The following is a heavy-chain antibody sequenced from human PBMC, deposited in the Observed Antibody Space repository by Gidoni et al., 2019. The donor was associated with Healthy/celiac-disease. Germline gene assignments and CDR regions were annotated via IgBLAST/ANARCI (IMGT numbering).Heavy chain of an antibody. CDR3: ACGEVTGVAFEY. Sequence: QLQLQESGPGLVKPSETLSLTCTVSGGSISSSSYYWGWIRQPPGKGLEWIGNIYYSGSTYYNPSLKSRVTISVDTSKNQFSLKLSSVTAADTAVYYCACGEVTGVAFEYWGQGTLVTVSS. V-gene: IGHV4-39*01. D-gene: IGHD1-20*01. J-gene: IGHJ4*02. CDR2: IYYSGST. CDR1: GGSISSSSYY.